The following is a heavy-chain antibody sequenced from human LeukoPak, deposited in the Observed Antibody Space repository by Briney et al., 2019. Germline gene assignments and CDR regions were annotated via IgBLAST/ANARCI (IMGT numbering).Heavy chain of an antibody. Sequence: PGRSLRLSCAASGFTFDDYAMHWVRQAPGKGLEWVSGISWNSGSIGYADSVKGRFTISRDNAKNSLYLQMNSLRAEDTAVYYCAKVYDSSGYYGYFDYWGQGTLVTVSS. CDR1: GFTFDDYA. D-gene: IGHD3-22*01. J-gene: IGHJ4*02. CDR3: AKVYDSSGYYGYFDY. CDR2: ISWNSGSI. V-gene: IGHV3-9*01.